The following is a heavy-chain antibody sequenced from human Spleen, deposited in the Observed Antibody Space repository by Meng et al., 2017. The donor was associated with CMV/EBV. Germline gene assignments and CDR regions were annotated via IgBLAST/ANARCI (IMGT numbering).Heavy chain of an antibody. CDR1: GFNFSGSA. J-gene: IGHJ5*02. Sequence: GESLKISCAASGFNFSGSAMHWVRQASGKGLEWVGRIRSKGNNYATTYAASVRGGFTFSRDDSKNTAYLQMNSLKTEDTAVYYCTGSTPTYCGGDCYSAGWFDPWGQGTLVTVSS. D-gene: IGHD2-21*01. CDR3: TGSTPTYCGGDCYSAGWFDP. V-gene: IGHV3-73*01. CDR2: IRSKGNNYAT.